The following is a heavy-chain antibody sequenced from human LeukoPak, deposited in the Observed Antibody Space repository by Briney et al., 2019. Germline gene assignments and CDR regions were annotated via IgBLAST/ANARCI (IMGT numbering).Heavy chain of an antibody. CDR3: ARRVFGGIDY. D-gene: IGHD3-3*01. J-gene: IGHJ4*02. CDR2: INNDGSST. Sequence: GGSLRLSCAASGFTFSSYWMHWVRQTPGEGLVWVAHINNDGSSTGYADSLKGQFTISRDNAKDTLYLQINSLRVEDTAVYYCARRVFGGIDYWGQGTLVTVSS. V-gene: IGHV3-74*01. CDR1: GFTFSSYW.